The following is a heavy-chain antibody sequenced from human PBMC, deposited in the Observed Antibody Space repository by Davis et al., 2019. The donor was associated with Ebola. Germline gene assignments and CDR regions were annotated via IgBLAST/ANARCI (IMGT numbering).Heavy chain of an antibody. Sequence: SETLSLTCTVSGGSISSSSYYWGWIRQPPGKGLEWIGSIYYSGSTYYNPSHKSRVTISVDTSKNQFSRKLSSVTAADTAVYYCARAEQQLVRGYYYYGMDVWGQGTTVTVSS. CDR1: GGSISSSSYY. CDR2: IYYSGST. D-gene: IGHD6-13*01. J-gene: IGHJ6*02. CDR3: ARAEQQLVRGYYYYGMDV. V-gene: IGHV4-39*01.